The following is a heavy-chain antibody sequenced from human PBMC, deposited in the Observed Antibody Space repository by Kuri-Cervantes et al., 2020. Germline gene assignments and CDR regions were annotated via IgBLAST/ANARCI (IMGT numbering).Heavy chain of an antibody. J-gene: IGHJ4*02. CDR2: IKTKTDGGTT. CDR1: GFTFSSYG. V-gene: IGHV3-15*01. CDR3: TTIRPGY. Sequence: LSLTCAASGFTFSSYGMHWVRQAPGKGLEWVGRIKTKTDGGTTDYAAPVKGRFTISRDDSKNTLYLQMNSLKTEDTAVYYCTTIRPGYWGQGTLVTVSS. D-gene: IGHD3-3*02.